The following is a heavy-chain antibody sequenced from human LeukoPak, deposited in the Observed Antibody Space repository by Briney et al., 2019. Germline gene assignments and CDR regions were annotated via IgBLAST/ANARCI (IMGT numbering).Heavy chain of an antibody. D-gene: IGHD1-1*01. V-gene: IGHV3-7*02. J-gene: IGHJ4*02. CDR2: IKQDGGAK. Sequence: GGSLRLSCAASGFTFSNYWMNWVRQAPGKGLEWVANIKQDGGAKYYVDSVKGRFTISRDNAKNSLYLQMNSLRDEDTAVYYCARACTTGTTLLGFWGQGTLVTVSS. CDR3: ARACTTGTTLLGF. CDR1: GFTFSNYW.